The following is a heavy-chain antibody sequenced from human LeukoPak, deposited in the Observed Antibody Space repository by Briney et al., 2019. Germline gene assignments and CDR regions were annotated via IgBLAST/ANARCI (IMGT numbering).Heavy chain of an antibody. CDR3: ARDGVLDYYYYYMDV. Sequence: SETLSLTCAVYGGSFSGYYWSWIRQPAGKGLEWIGRIYTSGSTNYNPSLKSRVTISVDTSKNQFSLKLSSVTAADTAVYYCARDGVLDYYYYYMDVWGKGTTVTVSS. CDR2: IYTSGST. D-gene: IGHD3-16*01. V-gene: IGHV4-4*07. J-gene: IGHJ6*03. CDR1: GGSFSGYY.